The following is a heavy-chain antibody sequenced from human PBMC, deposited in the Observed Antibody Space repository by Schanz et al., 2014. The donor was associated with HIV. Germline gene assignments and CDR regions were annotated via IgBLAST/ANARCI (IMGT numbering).Heavy chain of an antibody. D-gene: IGHD4-17*01. V-gene: IGHV3-23*01. CDR1: GFSFSNYA. CDR3: VKGFSYGGDRDLDY. J-gene: IGHJ4*02. Sequence: EVQLSESGGSLVQPGGSLRVSCAVSGFSFSNYAMNWVRQAPGKGLEWVSSISAGGRDTYYADSVKGRFTISRDYSKNSLDLEVSSLRTEDTGVYHCVKGFSYGGDRDLDYWGQGVLVSVSS. CDR2: ISAGGRDT.